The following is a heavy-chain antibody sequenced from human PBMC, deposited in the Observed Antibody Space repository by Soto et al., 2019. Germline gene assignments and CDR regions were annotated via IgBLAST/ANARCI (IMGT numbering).Heavy chain of an antibody. J-gene: IGHJ6*04. D-gene: IGHD7-27*01. CDR2: IYHNGNT. Sequence: PSETLSLTCAVSGGSTSSNNWWTWVRQPPEKGLEWIGEIYHNGNTKYNPSLKSRVTISIDKSKNQVSLNLNSVTAADTAVYYCATSQLGEYYYAMDVWGKGATVTV. CDR3: ATSQLGEYYYAMDV. CDR1: GGSTSSNNW. V-gene: IGHV4-4*02.